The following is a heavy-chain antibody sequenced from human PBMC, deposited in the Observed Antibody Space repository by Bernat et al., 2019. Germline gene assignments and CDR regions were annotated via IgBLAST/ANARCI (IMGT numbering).Heavy chain of an antibody. J-gene: IGHJ4*02. CDR2: ISYDGSNK. D-gene: IGHD1/OR15-1a*01. CDR3: AKDWSGGYVEQALDY. V-gene: IGHV3-30*18. Sequence: QVQLVESGGGVVQPGRSLRLSCAASGFTFSSYGMHWVRQAPGKGLEWVAVISYDGSNKYYADSVKGRFTISRDNSKNTLYLQMNSLRAEDTAVYYCAKDWSGGYVEQALDYWGQGTLVTVSS. CDR1: GFTFSSYG.